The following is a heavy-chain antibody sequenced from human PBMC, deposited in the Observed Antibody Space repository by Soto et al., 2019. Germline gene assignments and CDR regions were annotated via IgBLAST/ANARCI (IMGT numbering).Heavy chain of an antibody. CDR1: GDSISNGYYT. Sequence: QVQLQESGPGLVEPSQTLSLTCTVSGDSISNGYYTWSWIRQPPGKDLEWIGHIYNSVNTYSNPSLKSRVTIAAHTSKNQFPLTLSSVTAADTAVYYCARGPSVDKVDHWGQGTLVSVSS. J-gene: IGHJ4*02. CDR2: IYNSVNT. CDR3: ARGPSVDKVDH. V-gene: IGHV4-30-4*01. D-gene: IGHD5-12*01.